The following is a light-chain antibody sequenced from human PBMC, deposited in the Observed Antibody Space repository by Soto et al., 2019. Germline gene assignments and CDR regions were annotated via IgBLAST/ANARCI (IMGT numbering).Light chain of an antibody. J-gene: IGKJ4*01. CDR1: QDIAIY. CDR2: AAS. V-gene: IGKV1-9*01. Sequence: IQLTQSPPSLSASVGDRVTITCRARQDIAIYLAWYQQKPGEAPKLLIHAASTLHCGVPSRFRGSGSGTDFTLTIPSLKAEDFATYYCQQTRTYPSTFGGGTKVEIK. CDR3: QQTRTYPST.